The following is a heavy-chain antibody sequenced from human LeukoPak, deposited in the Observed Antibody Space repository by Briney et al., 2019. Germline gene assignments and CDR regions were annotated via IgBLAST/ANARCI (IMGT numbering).Heavy chain of an antibody. J-gene: IGHJ4*02. CDR3: ARGYSSSWNYFDY. V-gene: IGHV4-59*01. Sequence: ETLSLTCTVSGGSISNYWWSWIRQPPGKGLEWIGYVFDSGGTNYNPSLKSRVTISVDTSKKQFSLKLSSVTAADTAVYYCARGYSSSWNYFDYWGQGTLVTVSS. D-gene: IGHD6-13*01. CDR2: VFDSGGT. CDR1: GGSISNYW.